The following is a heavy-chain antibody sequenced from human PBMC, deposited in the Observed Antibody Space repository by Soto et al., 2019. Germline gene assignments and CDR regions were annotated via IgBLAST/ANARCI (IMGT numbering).Heavy chain of an antibody. V-gene: IGHV4-4*02. Sequence: SETLSLTCAVSGGSISSSNWWSWVRQPPGKGLEWIGEIYHSGSTNYNPSLKSRVTISVDKSKNQFSLKLSSVTAADTGIYFCARVRGRAESAPSGMDLWGQGTTVTVSS. D-gene: IGHD5-12*01. CDR3: ARVRGRAESAPSGMDL. CDR1: GGSISSSNW. J-gene: IGHJ6*02. CDR2: IYHSGST.